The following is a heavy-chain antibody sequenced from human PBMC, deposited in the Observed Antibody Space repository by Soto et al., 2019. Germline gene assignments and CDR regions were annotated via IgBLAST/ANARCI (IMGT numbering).Heavy chain of an antibody. Sequence: QVQLQESGPGLVKPSETLSLTCTVSGGSISSYYWSWIRQPPGKGLEWIGYIYYSGSTNYNTSLKSRVTISVDTSKNQFSLKLSSVTAADTAVYYCARDSGYSSSWEYYYYGMDVWGQGTTVTVSS. V-gene: IGHV4-59*01. D-gene: IGHD6-13*01. CDR1: GGSISSYY. CDR3: ARDSGYSSSWEYYYYGMDV. J-gene: IGHJ6*02. CDR2: IYYSGST.